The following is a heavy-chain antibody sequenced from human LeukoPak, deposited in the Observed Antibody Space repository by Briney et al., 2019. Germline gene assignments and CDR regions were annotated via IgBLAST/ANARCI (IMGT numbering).Heavy chain of an antibody. CDR3: ARLIDYGDNFDY. V-gene: IGHV4-59*08. D-gene: IGHD4-17*01. Sequence: SETLSLTCTVSGGSISSYYWSWIRQPPGKGLEWIGYIYYSGSTNYNPSLKSRVTISVDTSKNQFSLKLSSVTAADTAVYYCARLIDYGDNFDYWGQGTLVTVSP. CDR1: GGSISSYY. J-gene: IGHJ4*02. CDR2: IYYSGST.